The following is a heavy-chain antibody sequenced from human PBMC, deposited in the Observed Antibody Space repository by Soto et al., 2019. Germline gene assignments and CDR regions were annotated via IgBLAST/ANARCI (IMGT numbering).Heavy chain of an antibody. Sequence: ASVKVSCKASGYTFTSYGISWVRQAPGQGLEWMGWISAYNGNTNYAQKLQGRVTMTTDTSTSTAYMELRSLRSDDTAVYFCAIALYSSSSEFDFWCQGTLVTVSS. CDR3: AIALYSSSSEFDF. D-gene: IGHD6-6*01. CDR1: GYTFTSYG. J-gene: IGHJ4*02. CDR2: ISAYNGNT. V-gene: IGHV1-18*01.